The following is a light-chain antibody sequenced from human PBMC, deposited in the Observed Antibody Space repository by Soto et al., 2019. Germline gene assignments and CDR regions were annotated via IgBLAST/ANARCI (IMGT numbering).Light chain of an antibody. CDR2: DAS. Sequence: GDRVTITCRASQNITNWVAWYQQKPGKAPKFLIYDASTLQRGVPSRFSGSGFGTEFSLTISSLQPDDFGSYYCQHTRTFCQGTKVEIK. V-gene: IGKV1-5*01. CDR3: QHTRT. CDR1: QNITNW. J-gene: IGKJ1*01.